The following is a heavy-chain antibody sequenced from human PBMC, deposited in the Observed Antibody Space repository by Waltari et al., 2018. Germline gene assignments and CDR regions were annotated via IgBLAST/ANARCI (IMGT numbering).Heavy chain of an antibody. V-gene: IGHV1-2*02. CDR1: GYTFTGYY. CDR2: INPNSGGT. CDR3: AREGRTAIAARPRIFWFDP. Sequence: QVQLVQSGAEVKKPGASVKVSCKASGYTFTGYYMHWVRQAPGQGLEWMGWINPNSGGTNYAQKFQGRVTMTRDTSINTAYMELSRLRSDDTAVYYCAREGRTAIAARPRIFWFDPWGQGTLVTVSS. J-gene: IGHJ5*02. D-gene: IGHD6-6*01.